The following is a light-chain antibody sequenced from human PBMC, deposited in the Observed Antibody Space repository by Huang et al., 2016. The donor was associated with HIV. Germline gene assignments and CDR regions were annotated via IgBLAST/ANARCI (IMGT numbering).Light chain of an antibody. CDR2: GAS. V-gene: IGKV3-15*01. CDR3: HQYGDWPRT. CDR1: QSVNTN. Sequence: EIVMTQSPASLPVSPGDRATLSCRARQSVNTNLAWYQKKPGQAPRLLMYGASTRAAGGPPRFSGSGSGTNFTLTISSLQSEDFALYYCHQYGDWPRTFGQGTKVEVK. J-gene: IGKJ1*01.